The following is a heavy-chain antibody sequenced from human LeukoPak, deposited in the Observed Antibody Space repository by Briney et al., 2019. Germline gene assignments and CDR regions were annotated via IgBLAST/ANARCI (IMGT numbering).Heavy chain of an antibody. CDR2: IYHSGST. CDR3: ARGGRVVPAAPVDY. J-gene: IGHJ4*02. CDR1: NYSISSGYF. V-gene: IGHV4-38-2*02. D-gene: IGHD2-2*01. Sequence: PSETLSLTCTVSNYSISSGYFWGWIRQPPGKGLEWIGSIYHSGSTYYIPSLKSRVTMSVDTSKNQFSLKLSSVTAPDTAVYYCARGGRVVPAAPVDYWGQGTLVTVSS.